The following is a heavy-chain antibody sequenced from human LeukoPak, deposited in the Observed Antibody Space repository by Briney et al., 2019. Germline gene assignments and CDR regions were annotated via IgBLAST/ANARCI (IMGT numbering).Heavy chain of an antibody. V-gene: IGHV4-30-2*01. Sequence: SQTLSLTCTVSGGSISSGGYYWSWIRQPPGKGLEWIGEINHSGSTNYNPSLKSRVTISVDTSKNQFSLKLSSVTAADTAVYYCARGLSGYDFGFDYWGQGTLVTVSS. J-gene: IGHJ4*02. CDR2: INHSGST. CDR3: ARGLSGYDFGFDY. CDR1: GGSISSGGYY. D-gene: IGHD5-12*01.